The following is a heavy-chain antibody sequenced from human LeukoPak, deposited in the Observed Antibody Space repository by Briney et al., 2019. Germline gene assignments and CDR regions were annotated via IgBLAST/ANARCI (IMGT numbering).Heavy chain of an antibody. J-gene: IGHJ4*02. V-gene: IGHV3-23*01. CDR3: AKATIAATVVTPLDY. CDR1: GFTFSNYA. D-gene: IGHD4-23*01. Sequence: GGSLTLSCAASGFTFSNYAMSWVRQTPGKGLEWVSGISGSGGSTYYADSVKGRFTISRDNSKNTLYLQVNSLRAEDTALYYCAKATIAATVVTPLDYWGQGTQVTVSS. CDR2: ISGSGGST.